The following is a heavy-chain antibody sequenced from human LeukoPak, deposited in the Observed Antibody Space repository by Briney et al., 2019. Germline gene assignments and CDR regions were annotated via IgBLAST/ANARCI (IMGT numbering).Heavy chain of an antibody. Sequence: SETLSLTCTVSGGSISSCYWSWIRQPPGKRLEWIGHIYYSGSTNYNPSLKSRVTISVDTSKNQFSLKLSSVTAADTAVYYCASRSSIQSGYQDTLYYFDSWGQGTLVTVSS. D-gene: IGHD5-12*01. CDR2: IYYSGST. CDR1: GGSISSCY. J-gene: IGHJ4*02. V-gene: IGHV4-59*01. CDR3: ASRSSIQSGYQDTLYYFDS.